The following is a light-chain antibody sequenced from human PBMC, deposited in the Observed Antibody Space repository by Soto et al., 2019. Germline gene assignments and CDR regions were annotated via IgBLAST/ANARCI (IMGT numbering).Light chain of an antibody. CDR3: ATWDDSLNGYV. Sequence: QSVRTQPPSASGTPGQRVSISCSGSRSNIAKNYVYWLQQLPGTAPKLLIYRDNQRPSGVPDRFSGSRSGTSASLAISGLRSEDEADYFCATWDDSLNGYVFGTGTKVTVL. CDR1: RSNIAKNY. V-gene: IGLV1-47*01. CDR2: RDN. J-gene: IGLJ1*01.